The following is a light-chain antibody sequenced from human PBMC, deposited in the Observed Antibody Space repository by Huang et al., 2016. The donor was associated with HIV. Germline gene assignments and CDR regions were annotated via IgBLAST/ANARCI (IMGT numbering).Light chain of an antibody. V-gene: IGKV3-15*01. CDR3: HQYNNWLLS. CDR2: GSS. Sequence: EIVMTQSPATLSVSPGQRVTLSCRANRSVSTNLAWYQLRHGQAPRLLIYGSSPRAPGIPARFSGSGSGTDFSLTVSSLQSEDFALYYCHQYNNWLLSFGGGTRV. J-gene: IGKJ4*01. CDR1: RSVSTN.